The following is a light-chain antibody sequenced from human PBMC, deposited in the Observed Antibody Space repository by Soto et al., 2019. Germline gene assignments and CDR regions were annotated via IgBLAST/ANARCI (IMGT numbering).Light chain of an antibody. CDR1: SSNIGAGYD. CDR3: QSYDISLSGSV. J-gene: IGLJ1*01. CDR2: GNS. Sequence: QSVLTQPPSVCGAPGQRVTISCTGSSSNIGAGYDVHWYQQLPGTAPKLLIYGNSNRPSGVPDRFSGSKSGTSASLAITGLQAEDEADYYCQSYDISLSGSVFGTGTKLTVL. V-gene: IGLV1-40*01.